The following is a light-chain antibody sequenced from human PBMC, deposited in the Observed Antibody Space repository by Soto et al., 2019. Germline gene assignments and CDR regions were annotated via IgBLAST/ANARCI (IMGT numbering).Light chain of an antibody. V-gene: IGKV1-5*03. CDR2: KAS. Sequence: DIQMTQSPSTLSGSVGDRVTITCRASQTISGWLAWYQQKPGKAPKLLIYKASTLKSGVPSRFSGSGSGTEFTLTISSLQPGDFATYYCQQYNSYSLTFGQGTKVDIK. CDR3: QQYNSYSLT. CDR1: QTISGW. J-gene: IGKJ1*01.